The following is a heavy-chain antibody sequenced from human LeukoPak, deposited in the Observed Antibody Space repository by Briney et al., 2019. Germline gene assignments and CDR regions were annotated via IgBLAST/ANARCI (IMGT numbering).Heavy chain of an antibody. D-gene: IGHD1-26*01. J-gene: IGHJ4*02. Sequence: GGSLRLSCAASGFTFSSYAMHWVRQAPGKGLEWMAVVSYDGSNKYYANSVKGRFTISRDKSKNTLHLQMNSLRAEDTAIYYCARDTSFAVGATLDFWGQGTLVTVSS. CDR3: ARDTSFAVGATLDF. CDR1: GFTFSSYA. V-gene: IGHV3-30*04. CDR2: VSYDGSNK.